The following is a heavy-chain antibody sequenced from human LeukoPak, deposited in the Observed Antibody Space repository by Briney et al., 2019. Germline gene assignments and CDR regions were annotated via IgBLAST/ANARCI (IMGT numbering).Heavy chain of an antibody. CDR1: GFTFDDYG. CDR2: INWNGGST. D-gene: IGHD3-22*01. Sequence: GGSLRLSCAASGFTFDDYGMSWVRQAPGKGLEWVSGINWNGGSTGYADSVKGRFTISRDNAKNSLYLQMNSLRAEDTAVYYCARDFYDSSGSYFDYWGQGTLVTVSS. J-gene: IGHJ4*02. V-gene: IGHV3-20*04. CDR3: ARDFYDSSGSYFDY.